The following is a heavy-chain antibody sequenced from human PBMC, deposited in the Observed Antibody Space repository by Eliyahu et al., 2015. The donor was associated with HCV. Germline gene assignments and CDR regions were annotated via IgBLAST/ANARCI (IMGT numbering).Heavy chain of an antibody. CDR2: IYYSGST. D-gene: IGHD2-15*01. V-gene: IGHV4-30-4*08. Sequence: QVQLQESGPGLVKPSQTLSLTCTVSGGSISSGDYYWSWIRQPPGKGLEWIGYIYYSGSTYYNPSLKSRVTISVDTSKNQFSLKLSSVTAADTAVYYCARASFAGGRRTSGEGGDYWGQGTLVTVSS. CDR1: GGSISSGDYY. CDR3: ARASFAGGRRTSGEGGDY. J-gene: IGHJ4*02.